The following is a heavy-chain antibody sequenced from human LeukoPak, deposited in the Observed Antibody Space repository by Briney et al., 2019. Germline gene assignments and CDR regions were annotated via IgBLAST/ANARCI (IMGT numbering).Heavy chain of an antibody. CDR3: ARGRPGMGIVIDY. D-gene: IGHD7-27*01. CDR2: VKQDGSEK. V-gene: IGHV3-7*01. CDR1: EFILSNHW. Sequence: GGSLRLSCAPSEFILSNHWMSWVRQAPGKGLEWVANVKQDGSEKFYVDSVKGRFTISRDNAKNSLYLRMNSLRDEDTAVYYCARGRPGMGIVIDYWGQGTLVTVS. J-gene: IGHJ4*02.